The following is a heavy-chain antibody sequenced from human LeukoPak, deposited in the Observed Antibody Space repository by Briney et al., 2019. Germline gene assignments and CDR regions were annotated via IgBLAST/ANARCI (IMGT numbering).Heavy chain of an antibody. D-gene: IGHD3-3*01. J-gene: IGHJ4*02. V-gene: IGHV3-7*01. Sequence: QAGGSLRLSCAASGFTFSSYWMSWVRQAPGKGLEWVANIKQDGSEKYYVDSVKGRFTISRDNAKNSLYLQMNSLRAEDTAGYYCARTKSSGPLDYWGQGTLVTVSS. CDR1: GFTFSSYW. CDR2: IKQDGSEK. CDR3: ARTKSSGPLDY.